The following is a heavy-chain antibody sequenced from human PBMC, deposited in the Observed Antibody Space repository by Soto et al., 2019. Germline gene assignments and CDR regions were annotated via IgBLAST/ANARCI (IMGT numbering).Heavy chain of an antibody. V-gene: IGHV3-23*01. CDR2: ISSSGDST. CDR1: GFSFSSHA. D-gene: IGHD1-26*01. J-gene: IGHJ4*02. Sequence: GGSLRLSCAASGFSFSSHAMNWVRQAPDKGLEWISSISSSGDSTYYADSVKGRFIVSRDNSQNTLSLRLNSLRAEDTAFYFGGKAAGSGNYYTSFDSWGQGARVT. CDR3: GKAAGSGNYYTSFDS.